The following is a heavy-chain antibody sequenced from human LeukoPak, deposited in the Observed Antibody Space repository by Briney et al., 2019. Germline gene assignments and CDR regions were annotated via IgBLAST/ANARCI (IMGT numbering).Heavy chain of an antibody. V-gene: IGHV4-34*01. J-gene: IGHJ6*03. Sequence: SETLSLTCAVYGGSFSGYYWSWIRQPPGKGLEWIGEINHSGSTNYNPSLKSRVTISVDTSKNQFSLKLSSVTAADTAVYYCASSAGITGTTGYYYYMDVWGKGTTVTVSS. CDR1: GGSFSGYY. CDR3: ASSAGITGTTGYYYYMDV. D-gene: IGHD1-7*01. CDR2: INHSGST.